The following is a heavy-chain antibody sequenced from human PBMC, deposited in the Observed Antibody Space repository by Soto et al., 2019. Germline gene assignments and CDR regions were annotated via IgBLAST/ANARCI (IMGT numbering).Heavy chain of an antibody. Sequence: ASVKVSCKASGYTFTSYGISWVRQAPGQGLEWMGWISAYNGNTNYAQKLQGRVTMTTDTSTSTAYMELRSLRSDDTAVYYCARGKYDFWSGYYQWEPRERDAFDIWGQGTMVTVSS. D-gene: IGHD3-3*01. CDR2: ISAYNGNT. CDR3: ARGKYDFWSGYYQWEPRERDAFDI. V-gene: IGHV1-18*01. J-gene: IGHJ3*02. CDR1: GYTFTSYG.